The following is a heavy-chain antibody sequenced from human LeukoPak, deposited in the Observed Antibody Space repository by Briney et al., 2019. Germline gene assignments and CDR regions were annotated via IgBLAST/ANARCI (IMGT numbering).Heavy chain of an antibody. Sequence: SETLSLTCTVSRGSISKYYWSWIRQPPGKGLEGIGDIYYSGSTNYNPALNSRVTISVDTSKNQFSLKLSSVTAADTAVYYCARDYYDGSGYFGYFDYWGQGTLVTVSS. D-gene: IGHD3-22*01. CDR3: ARDYYDGSGYFGYFDY. V-gene: IGHV4-59*01. CDR1: RGSISKYY. CDR2: IYYSGST. J-gene: IGHJ4*02.